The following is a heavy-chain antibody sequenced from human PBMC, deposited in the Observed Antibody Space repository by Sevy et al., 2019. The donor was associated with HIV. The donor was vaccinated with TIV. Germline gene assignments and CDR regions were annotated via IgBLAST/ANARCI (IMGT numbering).Heavy chain of an antibody. V-gene: IGHV3-7*01. CDR3: VRAIVIEGSF. CDR1: GFNINTYW. CDR2: IKYDGSEI. D-gene: IGHD2-2*01. J-gene: IGHJ4*02. Sequence: GGSLRLSCAASGFNINTYWMNWVRQAPGKGLEWVANIKYDGSEIYYVDSVRGRFTITKDNARNLVYLQMNSLRAEDTALYHCVRAIVIEGSFWGEGTLVSVSS.